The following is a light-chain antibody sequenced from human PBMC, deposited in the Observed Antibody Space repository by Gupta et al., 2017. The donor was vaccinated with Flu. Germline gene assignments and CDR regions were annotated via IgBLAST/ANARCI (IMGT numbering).Light chain of an antibody. J-gene: IGKJ4*01. V-gene: IGKV3-20*01. Sequence: EIVLTQSPGTLSVSPGDSVPLSCRASQRLSDTYLAWYHQKPGQAPRLLIYAASTRATDIPDRFSGSGSGTDFSLTINRLGPEDFGVYYCQQYDRSPLTFGGGTTVE. CDR2: AAS. CDR1: QRLSDTY. CDR3: QQYDRSPLT.